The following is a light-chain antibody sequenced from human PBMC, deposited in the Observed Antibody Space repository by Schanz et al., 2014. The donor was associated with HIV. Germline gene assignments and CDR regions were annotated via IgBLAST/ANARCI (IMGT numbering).Light chain of an antibody. CDR2: QAS. CDR3: QQCVTYPYT. CDR1: QTIGRW. V-gene: IGKV1-5*03. J-gene: IGKJ2*01. Sequence: DIQMTQSPSTVSASVGDRVTITCRASQTIGRWLAWYQQKPGRAPDLLIYQASTLETGVPSRFSGRGSGTQFTLTISGLRPDDFATYYCQQCVTYPYTFGQGTKLDIK.